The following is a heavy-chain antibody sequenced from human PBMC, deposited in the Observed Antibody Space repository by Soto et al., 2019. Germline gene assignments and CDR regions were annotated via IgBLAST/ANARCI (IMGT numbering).Heavy chain of an antibody. D-gene: IGHD2-2*01. CDR1: GFTFTSSA. J-gene: IGHJ4*02. Sequence: SVKVSCKASGFTFTSSAVQWVRQARGQRLEWIGWIVVGSGNTNYAQKFQERVTITRDMSTSTAYMELSSLRSEDTAVYYCAADRFASSVFDYWGQGTLVTVSS. V-gene: IGHV1-58*01. CDR3: AADRFASSVFDY. CDR2: IVVGSGNT.